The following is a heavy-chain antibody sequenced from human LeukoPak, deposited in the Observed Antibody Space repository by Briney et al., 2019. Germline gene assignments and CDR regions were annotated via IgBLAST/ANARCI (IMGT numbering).Heavy chain of an antibody. J-gene: IGHJ6*02. D-gene: IGHD4-23*01. CDR1: GDSVSSGSNY. CDR3: ARRQLHYYGMDV. V-gene: IGHV4-61*01. CDR2: IYYTGKT. Sequence: SETLSLTCSVSGDSVSSGSNYWSWFRQPPGKALEWIGDIYYTGKTNYNSSLESRVSMSVDTSKNQFSLSLTAVAAADTAVYYCARRQLHYYGMDVWGQGTTVTISS.